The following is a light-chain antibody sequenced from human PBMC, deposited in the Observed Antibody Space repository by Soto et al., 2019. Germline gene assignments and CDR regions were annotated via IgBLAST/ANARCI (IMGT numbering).Light chain of an antibody. Sequence: QTVVTQEPSFSVSPGRTVTLTCGLSFGSVSASNYPSWYQQTPGQAPRTLIDSTNTRSSGVPDRFSASILGNKAALTITGAQADDECDYYCVLYMGSGIWVFGGGTKLTVL. V-gene: IGLV8-61*01. CDR1: FGSVSASNY. CDR3: VLYMGSGIWV. CDR2: STN. J-gene: IGLJ3*02.